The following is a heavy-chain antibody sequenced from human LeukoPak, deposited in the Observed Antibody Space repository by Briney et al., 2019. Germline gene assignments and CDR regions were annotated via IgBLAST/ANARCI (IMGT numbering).Heavy chain of an antibody. CDR2: IIPIFGTA. V-gene: IGHV1-69*13. D-gene: IGHD1-14*01. J-gene: IGHJ5*02. CDR3: ARREEGTGRNWFDP. Sequence: SVKVSCKASGGTFSSYAISWVRQAPGQGLEWTGGIIPIFGTANYAQKFQGRVTITADESTSTAYMELSSLRSEDTAVYYCARREEGTGRNWFDPWGQGTLVTVSS. CDR1: GGTFSSYA.